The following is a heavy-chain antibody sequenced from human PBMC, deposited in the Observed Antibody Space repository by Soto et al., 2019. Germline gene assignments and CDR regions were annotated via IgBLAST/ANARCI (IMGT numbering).Heavy chain of an antibody. CDR2: INPYSGAT. V-gene: IGHV1-2*04. D-gene: IGHD5-12*01. CDR1: GYTFSDYY. CDR3: ARARANVAPNWFDP. Sequence: QVQLVQSGAEVKKPGASVKVSCKASGYTFSDYYVHWVRQAPGQGLEWMGWINPYSGATNYAQKFQDWVTMTGAESVSTAYLELPTLVSDDTAVYYCARARANVAPNWFDPWGQGTLVIVSS. J-gene: IGHJ5*02.